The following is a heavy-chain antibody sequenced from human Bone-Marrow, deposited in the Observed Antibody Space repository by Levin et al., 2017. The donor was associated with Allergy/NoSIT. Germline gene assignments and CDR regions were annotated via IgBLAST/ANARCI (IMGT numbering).Heavy chain of an antibody. J-gene: IGHJ4*03. V-gene: IGHV3-21*01. CDR2: VSSSSSYI. CDR3: ARGDCSGRRCNSLFVRALYT. Sequence: PGESLKISCAASGFPFRGYIMHWVRQAPAKGLEWVSSVSSSSSYIYYADSVKGRFTISRDNAKNSLYLQMNSLRADDTAMYYCARGDCSGRRCNSLFVRALYTWGEGRMVAASS. D-gene: IGHD2-15*01. CDR1: GFPFRGYI.